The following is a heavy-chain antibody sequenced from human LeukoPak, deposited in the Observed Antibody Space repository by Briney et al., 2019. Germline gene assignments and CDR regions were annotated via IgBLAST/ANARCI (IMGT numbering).Heavy chain of an antibody. CDR2: IDTYRGST. CDR3: ARPNTEATGYYFDY. J-gene: IGHJ4*02. D-gene: IGHD1-1*01. V-gene: IGHV1-18*01. Sequence: ASVKVSCKASGGTFSSYAISWVRQAPGQGLEWMGWIDTYRGSTNYAENLQGRVTVTTDTSTSTVYMELRSLRSDDTAVYYCARPNTEATGYYFDYWGQGTLVTVSS. CDR1: GGTFSSYA.